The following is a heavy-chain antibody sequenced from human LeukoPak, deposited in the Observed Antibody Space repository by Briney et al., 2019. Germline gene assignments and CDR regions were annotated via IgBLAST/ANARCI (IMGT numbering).Heavy chain of an antibody. CDR1: GFSFSTSD. CDR3: ARVLPGSGSYDY. J-gene: IGHJ4*02. Sequence: GGSLRLSCAASGFSFSTSDMHWARQSTGKGLEWVSAIGTVGDTYYAASVRGRFTISREDDKSSLYLQMNNLRVGDTAVYYCARVLPGSGSYDYWGQGTLVSVSS. D-gene: IGHD3-10*01. V-gene: IGHV3-13*04. CDR2: IGTVGDT.